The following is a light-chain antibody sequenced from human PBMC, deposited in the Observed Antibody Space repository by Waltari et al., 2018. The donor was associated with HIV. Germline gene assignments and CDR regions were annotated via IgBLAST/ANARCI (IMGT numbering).Light chain of an antibody. V-gene: IGKV2D-29*01. CDR2: EVS. Sequence: DIVMTQTPVSLSVTPGQPASISCKSSQSLLHSDGKTYLYWYLQRPGQPPQPLMYEVSTRFAGVPDRFSGSGSGTDFTLGISRVEAEDVGVYYCMQTVQLSWTFGQGTKVQIK. CDR1: QSLLHSDGKTY. CDR3: MQTVQLSWT. J-gene: IGKJ1*01.